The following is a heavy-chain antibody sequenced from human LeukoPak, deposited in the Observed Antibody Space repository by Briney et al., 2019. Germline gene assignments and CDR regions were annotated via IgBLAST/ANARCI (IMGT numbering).Heavy chain of an antibody. Sequence: PWGSLRLSCAASGFTVSSNYMSWVRQAPGKGLEWIGYINYSGSTTYSPSLKSRVTISVDTSKSQFSLKLSSVTAADTAVYYCARGIKPGLGEAPAYWGQGTLVTVSS. J-gene: IGHJ4*02. V-gene: IGHV4-59*02. CDR1: GFTVSSNY. CDR3: ARGIKPGLGEAPAY. CDR2: INYSGST. D-gene: IGHD3-10*01.